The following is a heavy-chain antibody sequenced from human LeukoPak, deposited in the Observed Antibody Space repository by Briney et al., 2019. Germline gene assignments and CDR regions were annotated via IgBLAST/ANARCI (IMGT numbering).Heavy chain of an antibody. Sequence: GGSLRLSCGASGFRLISYGMLCVRQAPGKGVVWVGVISEDGRNKDYADCVKGRFTISRDNSKDTLYLQMNILRAEDTAVYYCAKRPSDYGDYVSYFDHWGQGTLVTVSS. CDR1: GFRLISYG. D-gene: IGHD4-17*01. CDR2: ISEDGRNK. V-gene: IGHV3-30*18. J-gene: IGHJ4*02. CDR3: AKRPSDYGDYVSYFDH.